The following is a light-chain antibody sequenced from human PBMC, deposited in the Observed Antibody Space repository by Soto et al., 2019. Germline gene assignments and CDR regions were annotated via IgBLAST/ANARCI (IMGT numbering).Light chain of an antibody. CDR2: DAS. CDR3: QQYDIHSKT. CDR1: QSIKNW. Sequence: DIQMTQSPATLSASVGDRVTITCRASQSIKNWLVWYQQKPGKAPKLLMSDASSLQSGVPSRFSGSGYGTDFTLTIRSLQPDDFATYYCQQYDIHSKTFGQGTKVEIK. J-gene: IGKJ1*01. V-gene: IGKV1-5*01.